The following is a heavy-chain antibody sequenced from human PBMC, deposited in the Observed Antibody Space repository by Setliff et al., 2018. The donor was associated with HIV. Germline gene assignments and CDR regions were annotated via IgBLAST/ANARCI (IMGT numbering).Heavy chain of an antibody. J-gene: IGHJ4*02. V-gene: IGHV1-3*01. D-gene: IGHD2-2*01. CDR2: INAGNGNT. Sequence: ASVKVSCKASGYTFTYYAIHWVRQAPGQSLEWMGWINAGNGNTKYSQNFQGRVTITRDTSASTAYMELTSLRSDDTAVYYCARGGGLKPFGYQLDYWGQGTLVTVSS. CDR1: GYTFTYYA. CDR3: ARGGGLKPFGYQLDY.